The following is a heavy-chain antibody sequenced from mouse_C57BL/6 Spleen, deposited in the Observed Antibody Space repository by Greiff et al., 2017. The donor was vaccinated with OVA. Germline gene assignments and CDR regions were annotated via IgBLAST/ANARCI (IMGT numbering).Heavy chain of an antibody. D-gene: IGHD4-1*01. Sequence: VQLQQSGPELVKPGDSVQISCKASGYSFTGYFMNWVLQSHGKSLAWIGRINPNTGDTFYNQKFKGKATLTVDKSSSTAHVELRSLTSEDSAVYFFARDWDYWGQGTTLTVSS. J-gene: IGHJ2*01. V-gene: IGHV1-20*01. CDR3: ARDWDY. CDR2: INPNTGDT. CDR1: GYSFTGYF.